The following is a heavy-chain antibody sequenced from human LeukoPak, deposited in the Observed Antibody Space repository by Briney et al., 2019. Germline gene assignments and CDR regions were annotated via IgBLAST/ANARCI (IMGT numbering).Heavy chain of an antibody. Sequence: PGGSLRLSCAVSGFSVSGYWMTWVRQAPGKGLEWVANIKQDRSEKNYVDSVKGRFTISRDNAENSLFLQMNSLRVEDTAVYYCAREWQGGIAAAGTRIEGDYWGQGTLVAVSS. D-gene: IGHD6-13*01. CDR2: IKQDRSEK. V-gene: IGHV3-7*01. CDR3: AREWQGGIAAAGTRIEGDY. CDR1: GFSVSGYW. J-gene: IGHJ4*02.